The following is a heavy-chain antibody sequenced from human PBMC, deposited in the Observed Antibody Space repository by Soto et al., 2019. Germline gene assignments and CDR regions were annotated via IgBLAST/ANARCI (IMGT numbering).Heavy chain of an antibody. J-gene: IGHJ4*02. V-gene: IGHV3-30*14. Sequence: PGGSLRLSCVASGLNFKNYDMHWVRQSPGKGLEWLGVLSYDETQAFYAESLGGRFTISRDNSKNTLYLQLNSLRTADTAIYYCVKGHCSISCPNYDPPKQFDSWGQGTLVTVSS. CDR1: GLNFKNYD. CDR2: LSYDETQA. D-gene: IGHD3-3*02. CDR3: VKGHCSISCPNYDPPKQFDS.